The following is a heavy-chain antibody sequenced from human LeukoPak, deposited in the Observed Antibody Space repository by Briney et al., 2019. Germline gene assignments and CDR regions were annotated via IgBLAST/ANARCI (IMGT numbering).Heavy chain of an antibody. CDR1: GGSFSGYY. J-gene: IGHJ5*02. CDR2: INHSGST. Sequence: SETLSLTCAVYGGSFSGYYWSWIRQPPGKGLEWIGEINHSGSTNYNPSLKSRVTISVDTSKNQFSLKLSSVTAADTAVYYCARALNWFDPWGQGTLVTVSS. CDR3: ARALNWFDP. V-gene: IGHV4-34*01.